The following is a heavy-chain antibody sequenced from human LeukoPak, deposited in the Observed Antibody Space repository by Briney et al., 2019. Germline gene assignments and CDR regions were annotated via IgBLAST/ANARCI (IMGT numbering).Heavy chain of an antibody. CDR2: ISSSSSYI. V-gene: IGHV3-21*04. J-gene: IGHJ4*02. CDR1: GFTFSSYS. Sequence: PGGSLRLSCAASGFTFSSYSMNWVRQAPGKGLEWVSSISSSSSYIYYADSVKGRFTISRDNAKKSLYLQMNSLRAEDTAVYYCARDRAHDYGGTYYFDYWGQGTLVTVSS. CDR3: ARDRAHDYGGTYYFDY. D-gene: IGHD4-23*01.